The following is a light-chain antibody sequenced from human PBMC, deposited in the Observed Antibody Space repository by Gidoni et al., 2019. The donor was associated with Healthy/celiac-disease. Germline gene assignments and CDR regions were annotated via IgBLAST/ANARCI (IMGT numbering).Light chain of an antibody. CDR2: KAS. CDR3: QQYNSY. CDR1: QSISTW. Sequence: DIHMTQSPSTLSASVGDRVTITCRASQSISTWLDWYQQKPGKAPKLLIYKASSLESGVPSRFSGSGSGTEFTLTISNLQPDDFAIYYCQQYNSYFGQXTKLEIK. J-gene: IGKJ2*01. V-gene: IGKV1-5*03.